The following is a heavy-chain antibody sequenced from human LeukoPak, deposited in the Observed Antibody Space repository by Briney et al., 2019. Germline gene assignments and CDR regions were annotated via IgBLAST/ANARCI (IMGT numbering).Heavy chain of an antibody. CDR1: GYTFTSYA. Sequence: GASVKVSCKASGYTFTSYAISWVRQAPGQGLEWMGWISAYNGNTSYAQKLQARVTMTRDTSTTTAYMELRSLRFDDTAVYYCGRDRDCSGRDCYSPAVGWFAPWGQGTLVTVSS. CDR3: GRDRDCSGRDCYSPAVGWFAP. J-gene: IGHJ5*02. D-gene: IGHD2-15*01. CDR2: ISAYNGNT. V-gene: IGHV1-18*04.